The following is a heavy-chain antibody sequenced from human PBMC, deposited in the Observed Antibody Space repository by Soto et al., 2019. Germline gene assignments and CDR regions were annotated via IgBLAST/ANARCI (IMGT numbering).Heavy chain of an antibody. CDR2: IMPVFPTP. D-gene: IGHD5-12*01. CDR1: GGTFSTSA. Sequence: VQLEQSGPEVKKPGSSVKVSCKASGGTFSTSALSWVRQAPGQGLEWMGGIMPVFPTPDYAQKFQGRVTFTXEXPTSTAYMELGGLTSDDTAVYYCARDKDRLQLGGNYYYILDVWGQGTAVTVSS. V-gene: IGHV1-69*05. CDR3: ARDKDRLQLGGNYYYILDV. J-gene: IGHJ6*02.